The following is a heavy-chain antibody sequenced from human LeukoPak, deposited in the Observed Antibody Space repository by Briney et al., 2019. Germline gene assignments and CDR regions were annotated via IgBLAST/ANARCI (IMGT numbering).Heavy chain of an antibody. Sequence: GASVKVSCKASGYTFTSYGISWVRQAPGQGLEWMGWISAYNGNTNYAQKLQGRVTMTTDTSTSTAYMELRSLRSDDTAVYYCARDANIAVTDYYMDVWGKGTTVTVSS. CDR3: ARDANIAVTDYYMDV. D-gene: IGHD6-19*01. CDR1: GYTFTSYG. J-gene: IGHJ6*03. CDR2: ISAYNGNT. V-gene: IGHV1-18*01.